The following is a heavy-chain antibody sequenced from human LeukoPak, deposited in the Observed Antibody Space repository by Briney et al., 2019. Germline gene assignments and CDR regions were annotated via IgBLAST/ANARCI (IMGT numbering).Heavy chain of an antibody. CDR2: IRNDGSNK. CDR1: GFTFSSYG. CDR3: ARGPTNGQAFDY. Sequence: PGGSLRLSCAASGFTFSSYGMHWVRQAPGKGLEWVAFIRNDGSNKYYADTVKGRFTISRDNSKNTLYLQMNSLRAEDTAVYYCARGPTNGQAFDYWGQGTLVSVSS. V-gene: IGHV3-30*02. J-gene: IGHJ4*02. D-gene: IGHD2-8*01.